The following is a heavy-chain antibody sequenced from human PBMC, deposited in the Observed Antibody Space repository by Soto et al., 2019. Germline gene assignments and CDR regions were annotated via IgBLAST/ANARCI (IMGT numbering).Heavy chain of an antibody. V-gene: IGHV3-30-3*01. D-gene: IGHD3-10*01. J-gene: IGHJ4*02. Sequence: QVQLVESGGGVVQPGRSLSLSCAASGFAFSSYAMHWVRQAPGKGLEWVAVISYDGSNTYYADSVKGRFTNSRDNSKNTLYLQMNSLRAEDTAVYYCATDLSGSGDWGQGTLVTVSS. CDR3: ATDLSGSGD. CDR1: GFAFSSYA. CDR2: ISYDGSNT.